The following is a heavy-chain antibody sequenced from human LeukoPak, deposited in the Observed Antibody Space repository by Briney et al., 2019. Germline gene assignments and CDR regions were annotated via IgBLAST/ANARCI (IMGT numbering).Heavy chain of an antibody. CDR3: ARGGTAMVREENYYYYGMDV. D-gene: IGHD5-18*01. CDR2: INPSGGST. J-gene: IGHJ6*02. V-gene: IGHV1-46*01. CDR1: VYTFTSYY. Sequence: GASVTVSCTASVYTFTSYYMHWVRQAPGQGLEWMGIINPSGGSTSYAQKFQGRVTMTGDTSTSTVYMELSSLRSEDTAVYYCARGGTAMVREENYYYYGMDVWGQGTTVTVSS.